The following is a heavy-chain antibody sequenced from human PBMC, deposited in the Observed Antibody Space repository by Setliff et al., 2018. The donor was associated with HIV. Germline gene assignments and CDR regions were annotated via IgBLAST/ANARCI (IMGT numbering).Heavy chain of an antibody. V-gene: IGHV1-3*01. CDR1: GYTFTSCA. D-gene: IGHD3-10*01. Sequence: ASVKVSCKASGYTFTSCAMHWVRQAPGQRLEWMGWINAGNGNTKYSQKFQGRVTITRDTSASTAYMELSSLRSEDTAVYYCARDSFGGEFTYYYYGMDVWGQGTTVTVSS. CDR3: ARDSFGGEFTYYYYGMDV. CDR2: INAGNGNT. J-gene: IGHJ6*02.